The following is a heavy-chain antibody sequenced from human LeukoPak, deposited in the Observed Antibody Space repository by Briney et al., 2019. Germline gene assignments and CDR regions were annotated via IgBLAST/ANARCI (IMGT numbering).Heavy chain of an antibody. CDR1: GFTFSSYW. J-gene: IGHJ2*01. CDR2: IKQDGSEK. D-gene: IGHD4/OR15-4a*01. Sequence: GGCLRLSCAASGFTFSSYWMSWVRQAPGKGLEWVANIKQDGSEKYYVDSVKGRFTISRDNAKNSLYLQMNSLRAEDTAVYYCAEKLTLAWYLDPWAVAPWSLSPQ. CDR3: AEKLTLAWYLDP. V-gene: IGHV3-7*01.